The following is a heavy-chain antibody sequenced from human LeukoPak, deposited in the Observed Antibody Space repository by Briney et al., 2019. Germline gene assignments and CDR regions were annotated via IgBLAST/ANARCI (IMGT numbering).Heavy chain of an antibody. D-gene: IGHD6-13*01. V-gene: IGHV1-2*02. CDR1: GYTFTGYY. J-gene: IGHJ3*02. Sequence: ASVKVSCKASGYTFTGYYMHWVRQAPGQGLEWMGWINPNSGGTNYAQKFQGRVTMTRDTSISTAYMELSRLRSDDTAVYYCAIGYSSSWASYDAFDIWGQGTMVTVSS. CDR3: AIGYSSSWASYDAFDI. CDR2: INPNSGGT.